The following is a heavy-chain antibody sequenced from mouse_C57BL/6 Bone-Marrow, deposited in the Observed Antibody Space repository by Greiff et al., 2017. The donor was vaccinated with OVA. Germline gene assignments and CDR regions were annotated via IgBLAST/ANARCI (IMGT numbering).Heavy chain of an antibody. D-gene: IGHD1-1*01. V-gene: IGHV1-18*01. CDR1: GYTFTDYH. CDR2: INPNNGGT. CDR3: ARGYGSSSYWYFDV. J-gene: IGHJ1*03. Sequence: EVKLQQSGPELVKPGASVKIPCKASGYTFTDYHMDWVKQSHGKSLEWIGDINPNNGGTIYNQKFKGKATLTVDKSSSTAYMELRRLTSEDTAVYYGARGYGSSSYWYFDVWGTGTTVTVSS.